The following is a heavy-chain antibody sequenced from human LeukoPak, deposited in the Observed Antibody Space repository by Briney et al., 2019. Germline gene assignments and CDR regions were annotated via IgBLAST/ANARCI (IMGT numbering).Heavy chain of an antibody. Sequence: GGSLRLSCAASGVTLSSYAMSWVRQAPGKGLEWVSAISGSGGSTYYADSVKGRFTISRDNSKNTLYLQMNSLRAEDTAVYYCAKEGGIAAAGTGAFVIWGQGTMVTVSS. J-gene: IGHJ3*02. D-gene: IGHD6-13*01. V-gene: IGHV3-23*01. CDR1: GVTLSSYA. CDR2: ISGSGGST. CDR3: AKEGGIAAAGTGAFVI.